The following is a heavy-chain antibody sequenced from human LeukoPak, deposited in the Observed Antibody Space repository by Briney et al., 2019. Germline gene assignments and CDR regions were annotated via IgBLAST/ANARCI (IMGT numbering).Heavy chain of an antibody. J-gene: IGHJ4*02. V-gene: IGHV4-59*08. Sequence: SETLSLTCTVSGGSISTYYWSWVRQPPGKGLEWIGYIYYTGDTRSNPSLKSRVTLLVDTSKNQFSPRLTSVTAADTAVYYCARHQRGFCDGGDCPYYFDHWGQGTLVTVSS. CDR2: IYYTGDT. CDR3: ARHQRGFCDGGDCPYYFDH. D-gene: IGHD2-21*02. CDR1: GGSISTYY.